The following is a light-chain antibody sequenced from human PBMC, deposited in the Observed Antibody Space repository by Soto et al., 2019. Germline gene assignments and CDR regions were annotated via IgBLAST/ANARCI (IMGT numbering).Light chain of an antibody. CDR3: QQYGSSPPYT. J-gene: IGKJ2*01. CDR2: GSS. V-gene: IGKV3-20*01. Sequence: EIVLTQSPGTLSLSPGERSTLSCRASQSVSGNYLAWYQQKPGQSPRLLIYGSSDRATGIPDRFSVSGSWTDFTLTITRVEPEDFAVYYCQQYGSSPPYTFGQGTKLEIK. CDR1: QSVSGNY.